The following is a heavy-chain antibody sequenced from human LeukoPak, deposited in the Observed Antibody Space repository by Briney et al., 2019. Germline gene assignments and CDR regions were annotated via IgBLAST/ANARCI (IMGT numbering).Heavy chain of an antibody. CDR2: MSYDGSNK. CDR3: AREDIVVVVAAPAVDY. V-gene: IGHV3-30*04. J-gene: IGHJ4*02. Sequence: GRSLRLSCAASGFTFSSYAMHWVRQAPGKGLEWVAVMSYDGSNKYYADSVKGRFTISRDNSKNTLYLQMNSLRAEDTAVYYCAREDIVVVVAAPAVDYWGQGTLVTVSS. CDR1: GFTFSSYA. D-gene: IGHD2-15*01.